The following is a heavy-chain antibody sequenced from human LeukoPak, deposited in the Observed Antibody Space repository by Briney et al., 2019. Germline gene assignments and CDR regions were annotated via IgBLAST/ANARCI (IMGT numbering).Heavy chain of an antibody. V-gene: IGHV4-59*01. CDR2: IYYSGST. Sequence: SETLSLTCTVSGASISSYYWSWIRQPPGKGLEWIGYIYYSGSTNYNPSLKSRVTISVDTSKSQFSLKLTSVTAADTAVYYCARDLGYYGSGTFDPWGQGTLVTVSS. CDR3: ARDLGYYGSGTFDP. J-gene: IGHJ5*02. D-gene: IGHD3-10*01. CDR1: GASISSYY.